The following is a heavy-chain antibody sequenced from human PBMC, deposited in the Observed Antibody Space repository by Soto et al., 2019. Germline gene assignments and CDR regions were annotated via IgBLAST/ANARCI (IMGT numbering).Heavy chain of an antibody. CDR2: ISGSGGST. Sequence: EVQLLESGGGLVQPGGSLGLSCAASGFTFSSYAMSWVRQAPGKGLEWVSAISGSGGSTYYADSVKGRFTIARDNSKNVLYLQMNSLRAEDTAVYYCAKDRYCSGGSCYSEWAFDIWGQGTMVTVSS. J-gene: IGHJ3*02. CDR3: AKDRYCSGGSCYSEWAFDI. D-gene: IGHD2-15*01. V-gene: IGHV3-23*01. CDR1: GFTFSSYA.